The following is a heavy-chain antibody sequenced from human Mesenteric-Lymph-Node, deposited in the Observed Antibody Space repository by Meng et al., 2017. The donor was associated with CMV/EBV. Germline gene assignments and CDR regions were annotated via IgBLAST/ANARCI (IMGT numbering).Heavy chain of an antibody. V-gene: IGHV3-30*02. CDR2: IRYDENNI. J-gene: IGHJ3*01. Sequence: GGSLRLSCAASGFRFSNYGMHWVRQAPGKGLEWVAFIRYDENNINYGDSVKGRFTVSRDNSKDTLYLQMNSLRAEDTAVYYCARDPPGEVADPSDADPPGEVADPSDAFDVWGQGTMVTVSS. CDR3: ARDPPGEVADPSDADPPGEVADPSDAFDV. CDR1: GFRFSNYG. D-gene: IGHD6-19*01.